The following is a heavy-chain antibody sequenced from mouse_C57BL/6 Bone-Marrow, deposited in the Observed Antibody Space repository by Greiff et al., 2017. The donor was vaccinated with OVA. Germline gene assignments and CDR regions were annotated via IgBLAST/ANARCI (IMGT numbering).Heavy chain of an antibody. CDR2: IYPGDGDT. V-gene: IGHV1-80*01. Sequence: VQRVESGAELVKPGASVKISCKASGYAFSSYWMNWVKQRPGKGLEWIGQIYPGDGDTNYNGKFKGKATLTADKSSSTAYMQLSSLTSEDSAVYFCAREGDYDPPMDYWGQGTSVTVSS. CDR3: AREGDYDPPMDY. CDR1: GYAFSSYW. D-gene: IGHD2-4*01. J-gene: IGHJ4*01.